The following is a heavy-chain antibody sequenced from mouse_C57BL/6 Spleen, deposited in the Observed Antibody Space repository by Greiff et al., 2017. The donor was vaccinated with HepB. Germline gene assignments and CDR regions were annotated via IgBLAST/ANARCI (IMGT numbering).Heavy chain of an antibody. CDR3: ARRESIYYDYDVGYFDY. J-gene: IGHJ2*01. Sequence: EVQLQQSGPELVKPGASVKISCKASGYTFTDYYMNWVKQSHGKSLEWIGDINPNNGGTSYNQKFKGKATLTVDKSSSTAYMELRSLTSEDSAVYYCARRESIYYDYDVGYFDYWGQGTTLTVSS. V-gene: IGHV1-26*01. D-gene: IGHD2-4*01. CDR1: GYTFTDYY. CDR2: INPNNGGT.